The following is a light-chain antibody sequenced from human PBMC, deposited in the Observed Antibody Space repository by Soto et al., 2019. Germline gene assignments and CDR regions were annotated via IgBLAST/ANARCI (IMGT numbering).Light chain of an antibody. V-gene: IGLV1-47*01. CDR2: KNN. CDR3: AGWDDSLTGFV. CDR1: NSNIGGNS. J-gene: IGLJ1*01. Sequence: QSVLTQPPSASGTPGQRVTISCSGSNSNIGGNSVYWYQQLPGTAPKLLIYKNNQRPSGVPDRFSGSKSGTSASLAISGLRSEDEADYYCAGWDDSLTGFVFGPGTKLTVL.